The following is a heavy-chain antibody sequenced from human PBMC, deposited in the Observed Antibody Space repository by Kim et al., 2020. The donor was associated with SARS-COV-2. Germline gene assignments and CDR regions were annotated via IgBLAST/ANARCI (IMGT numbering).Heavy chain of an antibody. CDR2: VYYTGST. J-gene: IGHJ4*02. CDR3: ARHFRGTSIRFLGLCPFDY. Sequence: SETLSLTCTVSGGSISSSGYYWGWIRQPPGKGLEWIGSVYYTGSTYYNPSLKSRVTISVDTSKNQFSLKLSSVTAADTAMYYGARHFRGTSIRFLGLCPFDYWGQGTLVTVSP. V-gene: IGHV4-39*01. CDR1: GGSISSSGYY. D-gene: IGHD2-2*01.